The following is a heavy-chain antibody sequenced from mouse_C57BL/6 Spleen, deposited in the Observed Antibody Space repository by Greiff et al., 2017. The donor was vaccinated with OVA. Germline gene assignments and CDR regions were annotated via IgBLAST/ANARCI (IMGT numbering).Heavy chain of an antibody. D-gene: IGHD2-4*01. CDR1: GFTFSSYG. CDR3: ARRGYDYDVAY. J-gene: IGHJ3*01. CDR2: ISSGGSYT. Sequence: EVQLVESGGDLVKPGGSLKLSCAASGFTFSSYGMSWVRQTPDKRLEWVATISSGGSYTYYPDSVKGRFTISRDNAKNTLYLQMSSLKSEDTAMYYCARRGYDYDVAYWGQGTLVTVSA. V-gene: IGHV5-6*01.